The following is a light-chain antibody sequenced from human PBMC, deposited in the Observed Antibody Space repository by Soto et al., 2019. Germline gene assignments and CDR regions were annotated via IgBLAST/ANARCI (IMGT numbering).Light chain of an antibody. CDR3: HSYDRSLSGSV. CDR1: SSNIGAGYD. V-gene: IGLV1-40*01. CDR2: GIT. J-gene: IGLJ2*01. Sequence: QSVLTQPPSVSGAPGQRVTISCTGSSSNIGAGYDVHWYQRIPGTAPKLLIYGITNRPSGVPDRFSGSKSDTSASLAITGLQAEDEADYYCHSYDRSLSGSVFGGGTQLTVL.